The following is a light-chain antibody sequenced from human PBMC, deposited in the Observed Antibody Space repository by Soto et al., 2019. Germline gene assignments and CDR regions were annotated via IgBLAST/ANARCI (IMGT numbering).Light chain of an antibody. J-gene: IGKJ1*01. CDR1: QSVSSSY. CDR3: QQYGRSPPSWT. CDR2: GAS. Sequence: ETVLMQSPGTLSLSPGERATLSCRASQSVSSSYLAWYQQKPGQAPRLLIYGASSRATGIPDRFSGSGSGTDFTLTISRLEPEDFAVYYCQQYGRSPPSWTFGQGTKVEIK. V-gene: IGKV3-20*01.